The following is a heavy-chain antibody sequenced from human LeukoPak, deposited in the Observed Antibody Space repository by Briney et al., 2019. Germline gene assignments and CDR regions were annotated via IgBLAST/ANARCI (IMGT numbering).Heavy chain of an antibody. CDR1: GGSISSLY. D-gene: IGHD6-6*01. CDR2: IYYTGST. J-gene: IGHJ4*02. V-gene: IGHV4-59*08. CDR3: ARHRAYSSSSPFDY. Sequence: SETLSLTCSVSGGSISSLYWSWIRQPPGKGLEWIGYIYYTGSTNYNPSLKSRVTMLVDMSKNQFSLRLSSVTAADTAVYYCARHRAYSSSSPFDYWGQGTLVTVSS.